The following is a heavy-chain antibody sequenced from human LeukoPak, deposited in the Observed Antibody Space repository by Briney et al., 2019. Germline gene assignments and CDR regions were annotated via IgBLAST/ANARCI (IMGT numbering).Heavy chain of an antibody. CDR2: ISRDGGTT. D-gene: IGHD3-22*01. CDR1: GFTFSRVS. J-gene: IGHJ4*02. V-gene: IGHV3-30*18. CDR3: AKEKRDSTGWINFDY. Sequence: GGSLRLSCETSGFTFSRVSMHWVRQVPGKGLEWVGLISRDGGTTYYADSVEGRFTISRDNSMNTLYLQMNSLRVEDTALYYCAKEKRDSTGWINFDYWGQGTLVAASS.